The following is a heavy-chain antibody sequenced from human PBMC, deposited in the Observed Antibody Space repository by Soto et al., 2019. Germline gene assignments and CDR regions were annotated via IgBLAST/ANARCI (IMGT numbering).Heavy chain of an antibody. D-gene: IGHD5-12*01. Sequence: PGGSLRLSCAASEFTFSIYGMHWVRQAPGKGLEWVAVIWYDGSNKYYADSVKGRFTISRDNSKNTLYLQMNSLRAEDTAVYYCARGTADIVDTEGGMDVWGQGTPVTVSS. CDR2: IWYDGSNK. V-gene: IGHV3-33*01. CDR1: EFTFSIYG. CDR3: ARGTADIVDTEGGMDV. J-gene: IGHJ6*02.